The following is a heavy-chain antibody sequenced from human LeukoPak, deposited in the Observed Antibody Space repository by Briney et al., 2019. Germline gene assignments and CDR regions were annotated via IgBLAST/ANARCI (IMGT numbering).Heavy chain of an antibody. J-gene: IGHJ3*02. CDR2: VYYSGST. Sequence: PSETLSLTCTVSGGSISSHYWSWIRQPPGKGLEWIGCVYYSGSTNYKPSLKSRVTISVDTSKNQFSLKLSSVTAADTAVYYCARYSTGWYDAFDIWGQATMVTVSS. V-gene: IGHV4-59*11. D-gene: IGHD6-19*01. CDR1: GGSISSHY. CDR3: ARYSTGWYDAFDI.